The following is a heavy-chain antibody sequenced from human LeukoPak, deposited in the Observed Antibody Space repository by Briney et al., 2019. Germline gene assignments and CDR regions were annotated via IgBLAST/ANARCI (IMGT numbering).Heavy chain of an antibody. CDR1: GFTVSSNY. CDR3: AREPFSFSGYDY. J-gene: IGHJ4*02. V-gene: IGHV3-53*01. Sequence: PGGSLRLSCAASGFTVSSNYMSWVRQAPGKGLEWVSVIYSGGSTYYADSVKGRFTISRDNSKNTLYLQMNSLRAEDTAVYYCAREPFSFSGYDYWGQGTLVTVSS. D-gene: IGHD5-12*01. CDR2: IYSGGST.